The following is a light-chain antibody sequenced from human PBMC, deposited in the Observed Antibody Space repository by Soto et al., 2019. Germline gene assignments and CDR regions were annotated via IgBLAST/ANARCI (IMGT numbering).Light chain of an antibody. CDR3: QSYDNNLNGWV. CDR2: GNN. J-gene: IGLJ3*02. CDR1: SSNIGAGYG. Sequence: QPVLTQPPSVSGAPGQRVTISCTGSSSNIGAGYGVHWYQQAPGAVPKLIVYGNNNRPSGVPDRSSGSKSGTSVTLASTGLQADDEADYDCQSYDNNLNGWVFGGGTKLTVL. V-gene: IGLV1-40*01.